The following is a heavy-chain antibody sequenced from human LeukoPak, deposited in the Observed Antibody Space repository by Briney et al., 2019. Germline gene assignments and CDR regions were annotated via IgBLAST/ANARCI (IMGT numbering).Heavy chain of an antibody. J-gene: IGHJ6*02. CDR2: ISAYNGNT. CDR3: ARGGMVRGVIISYYYYGMDV. CDR1: GYTFTSYG. V-gene: IGHV1-18*01. D-gene: IGHD3-10*01. Sequence: ASVKVSCKASGYTFTSYGISWVRQAPGQGLEWMGWISAYNGNTNYAQKLQGRVTMTTDTSTSTAYMELRSLRSEDTAVYYCARGGMVRGVIISYYYYGMDVWGQGTTVTVSS.